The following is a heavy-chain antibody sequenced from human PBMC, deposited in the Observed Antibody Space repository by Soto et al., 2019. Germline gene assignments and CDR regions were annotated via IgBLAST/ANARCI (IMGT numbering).Heavy chain of an antibody. CDR3: VSDRGYGHASVPYS. J-gene: IGHJ4*02. V-gene: IGHV3-30*03. CDR2: ISYDGSLQ. D-gene: IGHD5-18*01. Sequence: QAQLVESGGGVVQPGRSLRLSCAASGFAFSSYGMHWVRQAPGTGLEWVAVISYDGSLQHYADSVKGRFPISRDNSKTMVLLQISSLRAEDTAVYYCVSDRGYGHASVPYSWGQGTLVSVSS. CDR1: GFAFSSYG.